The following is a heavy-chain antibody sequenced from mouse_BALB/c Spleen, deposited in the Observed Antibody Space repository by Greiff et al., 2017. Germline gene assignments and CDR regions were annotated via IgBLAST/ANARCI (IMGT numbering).Heavy chain of an antibody. J-gene: IGHJ4*01. CDR1: GYTFTDYE. CDR2: IDPETGGT. Sequence: QVQLQQSGAELVRPGASVTLSCKASGYTFTDYEMHWVKQTPVHGLEWIGAIDPETGGTAYNQKFKGKATLTADKSSSTAYMELRSLTSEDSAVYYCTRRARVHYYAMDYWGQGTSVTVSS. CDR3: TRRARVHYYAMDY. D-gene: IGHD3-1*01. V-gene: IGHV1-15*01.